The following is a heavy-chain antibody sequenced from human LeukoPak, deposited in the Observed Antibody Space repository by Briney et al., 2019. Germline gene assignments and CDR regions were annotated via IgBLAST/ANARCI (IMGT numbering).Heavy chain of an antibody. CDR1: GGTFSSYA. V-gene: IGHV1-69*04. Sequence: ASVKVSCKASGGTFSSYAISWVRQAPGQGLEWMGRIIPILGIANYAQKFQGRVTITADKSTSTAYMELSSLRSEDMAVYYCATQVVPALYYFDYWGQGTLVTVSS. D-gene: IGHD2-2*01. CDR2: IIPILGIA. CDR3: ATQVVPALYYFDY. J-gene: IGHJ4*02.